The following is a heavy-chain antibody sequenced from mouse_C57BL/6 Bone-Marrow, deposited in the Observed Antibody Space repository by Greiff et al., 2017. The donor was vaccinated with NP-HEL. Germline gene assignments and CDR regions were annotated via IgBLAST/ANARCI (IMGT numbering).Heavy chain of an antibody. D-gene: IGHD6-1*01. V-gene: IGHV14-4*01. CDR2: IDPENGDT. J-gene: IGHJ2*01. CDR1: GFNIKDDY. Sequence: EVQLQQSGAELVRPGASVKLSCTASGFNIKDDYMHWVKQRPEQGLEWIGWIDPENGDTEYASKFQGKATITADTSSNTAYLQLSSLTSEDTAVYYCTTPLGLFDYWCQGTTLTVSS. CDR3: TTPLGLFDY.